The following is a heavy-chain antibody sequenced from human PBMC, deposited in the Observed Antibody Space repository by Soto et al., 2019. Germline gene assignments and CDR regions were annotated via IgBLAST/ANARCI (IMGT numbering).Heavy chain of an antibody. CDR3: ARDIFDN. J-gene: IGHJ4*02. V-gene: IGHV3-48*03. CDR2: ITSSGDRA. Sequence: EVQLVESGGGLAQPGGSLRLSCVASGFTFSYYEMNWVRQAPGKGLEWISYITSSGDRAQYADSVKGRFTISRDNTKNLLYLRMTSLSAEDTGLYYCARDIFDNWGQGTLVTVSS. CDR1: GFTFSYYE.